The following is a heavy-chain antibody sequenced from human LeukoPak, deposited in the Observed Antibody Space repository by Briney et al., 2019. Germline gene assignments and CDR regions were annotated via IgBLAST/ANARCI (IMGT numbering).Heavy chain of an antibody. CDR2: MSCSGGST. Sequence: GGSLRLSCAASGFTFSSYAMSWVRQAPGKGLEWVSGMSCSGGSTYYADSVKGRFIISRDNSKNTLYLQMNSLRAEDTAVYYCATDPYCGGDCYYDHWGQGTLVTVSS. CDR1: GFTFSSYA. D-gene: IGHD2-21*02. J-gene: IGHJ4*02. V-gene: IGHV3-23*01. CDR3: ATDPYCGGDCYYDH.